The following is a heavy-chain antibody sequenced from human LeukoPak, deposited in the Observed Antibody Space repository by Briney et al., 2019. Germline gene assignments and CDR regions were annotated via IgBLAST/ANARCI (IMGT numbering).Heavy chain of an antibody. V-gene: IGHV3-53*01. CDR2: ITSGGNT. D-gene: IGHD5-12*01. CDR3: ARGRGYRDYDRPLDY. CDR1: GFTVSSNY. Sequence: AGGSLRLSCAASGFTVSSNYMNWVRQAPGKGLEWVSVITSGGNTYYADSVKGRFTNSRDNSKNTLYVQMNSLRAEDTAIYYCARGRGYRDYDRPLDYWGQGTLVTVSS. J-gene: IGHJ4*02.